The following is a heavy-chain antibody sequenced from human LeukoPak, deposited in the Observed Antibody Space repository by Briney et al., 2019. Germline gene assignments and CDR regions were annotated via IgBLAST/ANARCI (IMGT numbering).Heavy chain of an antibody. CDR3: AGSGSYDY. J-gene: IGHJ4*02. CDR2: ISTISSYI. Sequence: GGSLSLSCAASGFTFSSYSMKWVRQAPGKVLEWVSSISTISSYIYYTDSVKGRFTISRDNAKNSLYLQMNSLRAEDTAVYYCAGSGSYDYWGQGTLVTVSS. D-gene: IGHD1-26*01. V-gene: IGHV3-21*01. CDR1: GFTFSSYS.